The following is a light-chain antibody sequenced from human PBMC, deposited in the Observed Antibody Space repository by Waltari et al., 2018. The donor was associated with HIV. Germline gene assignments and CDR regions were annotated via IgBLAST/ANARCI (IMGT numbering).Light chain of an antibody. CDR1: NIGSKS. Sequence: SYVLTPPPSVSVAPGQTARISCVGNNIGSKSVQWYQQRPGQAQILVVYDDTERPSGIPERISGSNAGNTATLTISGFEAEDEADYYCRLYDSSHYHRGVFGGGTNLTVL. J-gene: IGLJ3*02. CDR2: DDT. V-gene: IGLV3-21*02. CDR3: RLYDSSHYHRGV.